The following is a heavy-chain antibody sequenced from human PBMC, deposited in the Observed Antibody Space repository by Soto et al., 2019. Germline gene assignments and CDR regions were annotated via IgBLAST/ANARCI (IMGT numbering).Heavy chain of an antibody. CDR1: GSSIRSVNYY. CDR2: VHYSGTT. CDR3: ARENIVVVPTAKGWFDP. D-gene: IGHD2-2*01. J-gene: IGHJ5*02. Sequence: PSDTLSLTCTFSGSSIRSVNYYWTWIRQLPGKGLEWIGYVHYSGTTYSNPSLKSRVSISVDTSKNQFSLTVNSVTAADTAVYYCARENIVVVPTAKGWFDPWGQGTLVTVSS. V-gene: IGHV4-31*03.